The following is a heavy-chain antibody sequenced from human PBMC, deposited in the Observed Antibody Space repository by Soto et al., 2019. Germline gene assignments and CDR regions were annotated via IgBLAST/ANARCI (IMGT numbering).Heavy chain of an antibody. CDR3: ASGGRYYYGMDV. J-gene: IGHJ6*02. CDR1: GGSISSYY. V-gene: IGHV4-59*01. Sequence: SETLSLTCTVSGGSISSYYWSWIRQPPGKGLEWIGYIYYSGSTNYNPSLKSRVTISVDTSKNQFSLKLSSVTAADTAVYYCASGGRYYYGMDVWGQGTTVTVSS. CDR2: IYYSGST. D-gene: IGHD3-10*01.